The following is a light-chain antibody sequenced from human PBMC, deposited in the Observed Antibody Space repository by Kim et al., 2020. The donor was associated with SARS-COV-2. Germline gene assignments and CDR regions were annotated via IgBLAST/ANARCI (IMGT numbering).Light chain of an antibody. CDR3: QQYYSYPRT. J-gene: IGKJ1*01. CDR1: QGISSY. V-gene: IGKV1-8*01. CDR2: AAC. Sequence: ASTGDRVTITCRASQGISSYLAWYQQKPGKAPKLLIYAACTLQSGVPSRFSGSGSGTDFTLTISCLQSEDFATYYCQQYYSYPRTFGQGTKVDIK.